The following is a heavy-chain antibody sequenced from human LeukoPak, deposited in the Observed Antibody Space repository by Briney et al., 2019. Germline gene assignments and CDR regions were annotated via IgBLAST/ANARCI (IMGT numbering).Heavy chain of an antibody. CDR1: GYSFSTYW. Sequence: GESLKISCKGSGYSFSTYWIGWVRQMPGKGLEWVGILYPGDSDTRYSPSFQGQVTISADKSISTAYLQWSSLEASDTAIYYCARPSGANTARGTFDYWGQGTLVTVSS. J-gene: IGHJ4*02. CDR3: ARPSGANTARGTFDY. V-gene: IGHV5-51*01. D-gene: IGHD4/OR15-4a*01. CDR2: LYPGDSDT.